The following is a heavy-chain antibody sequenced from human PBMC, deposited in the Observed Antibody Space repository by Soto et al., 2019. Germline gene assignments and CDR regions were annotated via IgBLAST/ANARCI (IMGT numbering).Heavy chain of an antibody. D-gene: IGHD3-10*01. CDR1: GFTFSSYE. J-gene: IGHJ6*02. CDR3: ARDHEVTMVRGVIDYNYYGMDV. V-gene: IGHV3-48*03. CDR2: ISSSGSTI. Sequence: PGGSLRLSCAASGFTFSSYEMNWVRQAPGKGLEWVSDISSSGSTIYYADSVRGRFTISRDNAKNSLFLQMNSLRAEDTAVYYCARDHEVTMVRGVIDYNYYGMDVWGQGTTVTVSS.